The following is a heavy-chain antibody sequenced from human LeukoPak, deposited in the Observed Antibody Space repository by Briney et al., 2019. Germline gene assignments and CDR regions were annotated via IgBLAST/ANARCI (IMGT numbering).Heavy chain of an antibody. J-gene: IGHJ3*02. Sequence: APVKVSCKASGYTFTGYYMHWVRQAPGQGLEWMGWINPNSGGTNYAQKFQGRVTMTRDTSISTAYMELSRLRSDDTAVYYCARDLGGTDDAFDIWGQGTMVTVSS. CDR3: ARDLGGTDDAFDI. V-gene: IGHV1-2*02. D-gene: IGHD1-26*01. CDR2: INPNSGGT. CDR1: GYTFTGYY.